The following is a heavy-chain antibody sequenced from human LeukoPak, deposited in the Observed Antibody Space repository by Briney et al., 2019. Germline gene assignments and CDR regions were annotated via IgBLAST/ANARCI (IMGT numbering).Heavy chain of an antibody. CDR2: ISGSGGST. Sequence: GGSLRLSCAASGFTFGSYAMSWVRQAPGKGLEWVSAISGSGGSTYYADSVKGRFTISRDNSKNTLYLQMNSLRAEDTAVYYCAKGSSFWSNMDVWGKGTTVTVSS. J-gene: IGHJ6*03. CDR1: GFTFGSYA. CDR3: AKGSSFWSNMDV. D-gene: IGHD3-3*01. V-gene: IGHV3-23*01.